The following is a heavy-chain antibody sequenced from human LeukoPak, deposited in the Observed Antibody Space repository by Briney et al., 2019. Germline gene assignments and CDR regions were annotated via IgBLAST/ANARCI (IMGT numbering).Heavy chain of an antibody. CDR3: ARGPSPYVWGSYRYVRGFDY. J-gene: IGHJ4*02. CDR2: INPNSGDT. Sequence: ASVKVSCKASGYTFTDYYMHWVRQAPGQGFEWMGWINPNSGDTNYAQKFQGRVTMTRDTSISTAHMELSRLRSDDTAVYYCARGPSPYVWGSYRYVRGFDYWGQGTLVTVSS. CDR1: GYTFTDYY. V-gene: IGHV1-2*02. D-gene: IGHD3-16*02.